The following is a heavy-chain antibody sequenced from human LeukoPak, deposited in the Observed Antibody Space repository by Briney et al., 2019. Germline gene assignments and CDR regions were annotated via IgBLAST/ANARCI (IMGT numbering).Heavy chain of an antibody. CDR1: GGSISSSSYY. CDR3: ARHPICSGGSCVLGYFDY. CDR2: IYYSGST. D-gene: IGHD2-15*01. V-gene: IGHV4-39*01. J-gene: IGHJ4*02. Sequence: PSETLSLTCTVSGGSISSSSYYWGWIRQPPGKGLEWIGSIYYSGSTYYNPSLKSRVTISVDTSKNQFSLKLSSVTAADTAVYYCARHPICSGGSCVLGYFDYWGRGTLVTVSS.